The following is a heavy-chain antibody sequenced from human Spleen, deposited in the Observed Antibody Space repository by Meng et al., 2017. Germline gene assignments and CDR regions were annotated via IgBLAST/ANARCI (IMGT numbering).Heavy chain of an antibody. J-gene: IGHJ4*02. V-gene: IGHV4-34*01. D-gene: IGHD4-11*01. CDR1: GGSFSDYY. CDR3: ARGPTTMAHDFDY. CDR2: INHSGST. Sequence: QGQLQPGGPGLLKPSETLSLTCVVSGGSFSDYYWSWIRQPPGKGLEWIGEINHSGSTNYNPSLESRATISVDTSQNNLSLKLSSVTAADSAVYYCARGPTTMAHDFDYWGQGTLVTVSS.